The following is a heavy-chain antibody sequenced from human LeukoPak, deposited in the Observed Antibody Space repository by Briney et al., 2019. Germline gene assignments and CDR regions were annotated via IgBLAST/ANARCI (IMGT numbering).Heavy chain of an antibody. V-gene: IGHV4-59*08. CDR1: GGSTSSYY. J-gene: IGHJ4*02. D-gene: IGHD6-13*01. Sequence: SETLSLTCTVSGGSTSSYYWSWIRQPPGKGLEWIGYIYYTGSTNYNPSLKSRVTISVDTSKNHFSLNLTSVTAADTAVYYCASGDTNNWYAVFDYWGQGTLVTVSS. CDR3: ASGDTNNWYAVFDY. CDR2: IYYTGST.